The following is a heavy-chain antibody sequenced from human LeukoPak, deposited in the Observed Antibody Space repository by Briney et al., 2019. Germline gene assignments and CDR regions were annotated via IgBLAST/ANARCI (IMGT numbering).Heavy chain of an antibody. D-gene: IGHD1-26*01. CDR1: GFTFDDYA. CDR3: AKDSGGSYQYYFDY. V-gene: IGHV3-9*01. CDR2: ISWNSGSI. J-gene: IGHJ4*02. Sequence: GGSLRLSCAASGFTFDDYAMHWVRHAPGKGLEWVSGISWNSGSIGYADSVKGRFTISRDNAKNSLYLQMNSLRAEDTALYYCAKDSGGSYQYYFDYWGQGTLVTVSS.